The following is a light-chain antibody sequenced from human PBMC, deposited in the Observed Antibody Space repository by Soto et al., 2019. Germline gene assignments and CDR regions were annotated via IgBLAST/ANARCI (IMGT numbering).Light chain of an antibody. CDR3: QQRSNWPPIT. CDR1: QSVTSN. V-gene: IGKV3D-15*01. CDR2: GAS. J-gene: IGKJ5*01. Sequence: EVVMTQSPGAVSVSPGERATLSCRASQSVTSNVAWYQQKPGQAPRFLIYGASTRPTGIPDRFSGSGSGTDFTLTISRLEPEDFAVYYCQQRSNWPPITFGQGTRLEI.